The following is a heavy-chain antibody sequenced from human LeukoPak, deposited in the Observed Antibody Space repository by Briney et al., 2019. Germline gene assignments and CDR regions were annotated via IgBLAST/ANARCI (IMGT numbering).Heavy chain of an antibody. CDR2: IIPIFGTA. CDR1: GGTFSSYA. Sequence: SVKVSCKASGGTFSSYAISWVRQAPGQGLEWMGGIIPIFGTANYARKFQGRVTITADESTSTAYMELSSLRSEDTAVYYCAKPFSSGYYSNYFDYWGQGTLVTVSS. CDR3: AKPFSSGYYSNYFDY. J-gene: IGHJ4*02. V-gene: IGHV1-69*13. D-gene: IGHD3-22*01.